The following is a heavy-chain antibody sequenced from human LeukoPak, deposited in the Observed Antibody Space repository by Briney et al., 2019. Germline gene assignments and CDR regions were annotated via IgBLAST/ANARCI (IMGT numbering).Heavy chain of an antibody. CDR2: INPNSGGT. CDR3: ARDWYYYGSGSYSPDY. Sequence: ASVKVSCKASGYTFTGYYMHWVRQAPGQGLEWMGWINPNSGGTNYAQKLQGRVTMTTDTSTSTAYMELRSLRSDDTAVYYCARDWYYYGSGSYSPDYWGQGTLVTVSS. J-gene: IGHJ4*02. D-gene: IGHD3-10*01. CDR1: GYTFTGYY. V-gene: IGHV1-2*02.